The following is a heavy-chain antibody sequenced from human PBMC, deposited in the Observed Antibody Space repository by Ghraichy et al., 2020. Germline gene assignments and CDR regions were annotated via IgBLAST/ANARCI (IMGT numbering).Heavy chain of an antibody. Sequence: GGSLRLSCAASGFTFSSYAMNWVRQAPGQGLEWVSIISGRAGSTNYADFVKGRFTISRDKSKNTQYLQMNSLTSDDTAIFYCAKAMARDTGVVKTYCYGMDVWGQGTTVLVCS. V-gene: IGHV3-23*01. CDR1: GFTFSSYA. D-gene: IGHD5-18*01. CDR3: AKAMARDTGVVKTYCYGMDV. CDR2: ISGRAGST. J-gene: IGHJ6*02.